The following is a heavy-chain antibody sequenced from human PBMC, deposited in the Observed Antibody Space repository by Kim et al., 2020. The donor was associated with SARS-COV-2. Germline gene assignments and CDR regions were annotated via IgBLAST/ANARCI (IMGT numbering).Heavy chain of an antibody. CDR2: INWNSGNI. CDR3: AKDISTFYDMDDYYGMDV. CDR1: GFTFGDYA. Sequence: GGSLRLSCAASGFTFGDYAMHWVRQAPGKGLEWVLGINWNSGNIDYADSVKGRFTISRDNAKNSLYLQMNSLRTEDTALYYCAKDISTFYDMDDYYGMDVWGQGTTVTVSS. V-gene: IGHV3-9*01. D-gene: IGHD3-22*01. J-gene: IGHJ6*02.